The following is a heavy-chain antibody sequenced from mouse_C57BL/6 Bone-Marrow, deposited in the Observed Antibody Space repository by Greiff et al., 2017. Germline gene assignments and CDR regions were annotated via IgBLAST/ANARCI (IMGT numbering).Heavy chain of an antibody. J-gene: IGHJ2*01. V-gene: IGHV5-6*01. Sequence: EVKLMESGGDLVKPGGSLKLSCAASGFTFSSYGMSWVRQTPDKRLEWVASISSGGSYTYYPASVKGRFTISRDNAKNTLCLQMSSLKSETTAMYYCARHVTSPLYYFDYWGQGTTLTVSS. CDR3: ARHVTSPLYYFDY. CDR2: ISSGGSYT. D-gene: IGHD2-12*01. CDR1: GFTFSSYG.